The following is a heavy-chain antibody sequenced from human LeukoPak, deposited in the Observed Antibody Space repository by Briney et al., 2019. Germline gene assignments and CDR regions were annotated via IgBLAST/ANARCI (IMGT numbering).Heavy chain of an antibody. CDR2: IIPIFGTA. CDR3: ARVIFLDWKAVATIPVFDY. CDR1: GGTFSSYA. J-gene: IGHJ4*02. D-gene: IGHD5-24*01. Sequence: ASVKVSCKASGGTFSSYAIRGVRQAPGQGVEWMAGIIPIFGTANYAQKFQGRVTITADESTSTAYMELSSLRSEDTAVYYCARVIFLDWKAVATIPVFDYWGQGTLVTVSS. V-gene: IGHV1-69*13.